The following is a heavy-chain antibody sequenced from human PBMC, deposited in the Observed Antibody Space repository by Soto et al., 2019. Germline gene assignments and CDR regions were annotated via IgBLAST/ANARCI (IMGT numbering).Heavy chain of an antibody. CDR3: ARDHYGPGWFDP. V-gene: IGHV3-23*01. Sequence: PGGSLGLSCAASGFTFRSCAMGWVRQAPGKGLEWVSAIIDSGASTYYADSVKGRFTISRDNSKNTLYLQMNSLRAEDTAVYYCARDHYGPGWFDPWGQGTLVTVSS. CDR2: IIDSGAST. D-gene: IGHD3-10*01. J-gene: IGHJ5*02. CDR1: GFTFRSCA.